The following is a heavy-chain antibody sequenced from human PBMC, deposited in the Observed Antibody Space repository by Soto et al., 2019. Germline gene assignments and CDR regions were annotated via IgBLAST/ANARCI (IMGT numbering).Heavy chain of an antibody. CDR1: GFSLSTSGVG. Sequence: QITLKESGPTLLKPTQTLTLTCTFSGFSLSTSGVGVGWIRQTPGKALEWLALIYWDDDKRYSSSLKSRLTISKDTSKNQVVLTMTNMDPADTATYYCAHSERIAVAGTGSFDYWGQGTLVTVSS. CDR3: AHSERIAVAGTGSFDY. CDR2: IYWDDDK. D-gene: IGHD6-19*01. V-gene: IGHV2-5*02. J-gene: IGHJ4*02.